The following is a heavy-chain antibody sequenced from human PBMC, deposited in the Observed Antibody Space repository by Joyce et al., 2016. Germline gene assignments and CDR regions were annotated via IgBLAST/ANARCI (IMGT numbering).Heavy chain of an antibody. Sequence: EVQLVQSGAEVKKPGESLRISFTGSGYSFTSYWINWLRQLHGKGLGWMGKIDPSDYSTNYSPSFQGHVTISANKSNSTAYLQWSSLKASDTAMYYCARPRYCSGGSCLNWFDPWGQGTLVTVSS. D-gene: IGHD2-15*01. CDR3: ARPRYCSGGSCLNWFDP. V-gene: IGHV5-10-1*01. CDR2: IDPSDYST. CDR1: GYSFTSYW. J-gene: IGHJ5*02.